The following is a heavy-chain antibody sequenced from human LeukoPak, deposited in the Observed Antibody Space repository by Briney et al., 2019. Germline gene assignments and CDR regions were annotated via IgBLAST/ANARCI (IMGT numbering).Heavy chain of an antibody. D-gene: IGHD3-10*01. V-gene: IGHV4-30-4*08. CDR2: ISSGGST. CDR1: GGSISSGDYY. J-gene: IGHJ5*02. CDR3: ARAVDYYGSGSYYKRWFDP. Sequence: SQSLSLTCTVSGGSISSGDYYWSWIREPPGKGLEWIGYISSGGSTYYNPSLKSRVTISRHTSKNQFSLKLSSVTAADTAVYYCARAVDYYGSGSYYKRWFDPWGQGTLVTVSS.